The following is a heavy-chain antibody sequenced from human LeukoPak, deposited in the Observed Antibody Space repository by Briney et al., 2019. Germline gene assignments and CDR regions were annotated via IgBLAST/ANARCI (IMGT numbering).Heavy chain of an antibody. CDR2: IYYSGGN. V-gene: IGHV4-59*08. CDR3: ARHGYSSGGIHAFDI. CDR1: GVSISSYY. D-gene: IGHD6-25*01. J-gene: IGHJ3*02. Sequence: PSETLSLTCTVSGVSISSYYWSWVRQPPGKGLEWVGSIYYSGGNNYNPPLKSRVTISVDTSKTQFSIKLSSVTAADTAVYYCARHGYSSGGIHAFDIWGQGTMVTVSS.